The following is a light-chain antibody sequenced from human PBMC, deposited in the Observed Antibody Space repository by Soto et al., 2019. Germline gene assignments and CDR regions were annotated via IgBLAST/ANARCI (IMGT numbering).Light chain of an antibody. CDR3: QYYGSSST. J-gene: IGKJ1*01. CDR1: QSVSSNF. CDR2: GAS. V-gene: IGKV3-20*01. Sequence: DIVLTQSPGTLSLSPGERATLSCRASQSVSSNFLAWYQQKPGQPPRLLIYGASSRATGIPDRFSGSGSGTDFTLTINRLEPADFAVYYCQYYGSSSTFGQGTKVEIK.